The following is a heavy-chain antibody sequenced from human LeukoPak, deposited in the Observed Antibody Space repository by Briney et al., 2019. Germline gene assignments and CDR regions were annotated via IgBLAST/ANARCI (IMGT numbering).Heavy chain of an antibody. CDR2: IYYSGST. V-gene: IGHV4-39*01. J-gene: IGHJ4*02. D-gene: IGHD6-6*01. Sequence: SETLSLTCTVSGGSISSSSYYWGWIRQPPGKGLEWIGSIYYSGSTYYNPSLKSRVTISVDTSKNQFSLKLSSVTAADTAVYYCASSIAARDPFDYWGQGTLVTVSS. CDR3: ASSIAARDPFDY. CDR1: GGSISSSSYY.